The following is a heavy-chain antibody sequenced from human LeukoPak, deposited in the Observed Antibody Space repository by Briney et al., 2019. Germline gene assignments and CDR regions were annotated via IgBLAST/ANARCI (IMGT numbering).Heavy chain of an antibody. CDR2: IRYDGNTK. CDR1: GFIFSNFG. D-gene: IGHD3-10*01. V-gene: IGHV3-30*02. CDR3: AKLLWFGAPGRSDVFDV. J-gene: IGHJ3*01. Sequence: GGSLRLSCAASGFIFSNFGMHWVRQAPGKGLEWVAFIRYDGNTKSYADSVKGRFTISRDNSKSTLYRQMNSLRPEDTAVYYCAKLLWFGAPGRSDVFDVWGQGTMVTVSS.